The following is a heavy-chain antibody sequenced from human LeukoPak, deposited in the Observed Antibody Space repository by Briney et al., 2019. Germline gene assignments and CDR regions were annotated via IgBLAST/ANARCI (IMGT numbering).Heavy chain of an antibody. Sequence: GGSLRLSCAASGFTFSSYSMNWVRQAPGKGLEWVANIKQDVSEKYYEDSVKGRFTISRDNAKNSLYLQMNSLRAEDTAVYYCARDPGQRGDASAFDFWGQGTMVTVSS. CDR1: GFTFSSYS. J-gene: IGHJ3*01. D-gene: IGHD6-25*01. CDR2: IKQDVSEK. CDR3: ARDPGQRGDASAFDF. V-gene: IGHV3-7*01.